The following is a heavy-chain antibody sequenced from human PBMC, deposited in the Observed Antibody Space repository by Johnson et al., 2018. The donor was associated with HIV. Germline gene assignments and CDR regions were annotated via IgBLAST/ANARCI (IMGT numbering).Heavy chain of an antibody. V-gene: IGHV3-30-3*01. CDR3: ARVSMLFIAADAFDI. J-gene: IGHJ3*02. Sequence: QVQLVESGGGVVQPGRSLRLSCAASGFTFSSYAMHWVRQAPGKGLEWVAVISYDGSNKYYADSVKGRFTISRDNSKNTLYLQMNSLRAEYTAVYSCARVSMLFIAADAFDIWGKGTMVTVS. D-gene: IGHD2-21*01. CDR2: ISYDGSNK. CDR1: GFTFSSYA.